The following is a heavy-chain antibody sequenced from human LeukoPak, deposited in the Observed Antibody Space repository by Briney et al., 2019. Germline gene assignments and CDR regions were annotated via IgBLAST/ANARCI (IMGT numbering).Heavy chain of an antibody. Sequence: GGSLRLSCEVSGFTFSSYAMHWVRQAPGKGLEWVAVISYDGSNKYYADSVKGRFTISRDNSKNTLCLQMNSLRAEDTAVYYCARDGLWFGGGNWFDPWGQGTLVTVSS. J-gene: IGHJ5*02. CDR2: ISYDGSNK. V-gene: IGHV3-30*01. CDR3: ARDGLWFGGGNWFDP. D-gene: IGHD3-10*01. CDR1: GFTFSSYA.